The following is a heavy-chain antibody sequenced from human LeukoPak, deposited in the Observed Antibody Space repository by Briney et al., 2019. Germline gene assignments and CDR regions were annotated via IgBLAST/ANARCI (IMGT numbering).Heavy chain of an antibody. Sequence: ASVKVSCKASGYTFTGYYMHRVRHPPGQGLEWIGWINLNSGGTNYAQKFQGRVTMTRDTSISTAYMELSRLRSDDTAVYYCARDLLYYYDSSGYYYNYWGQGTLVTVSS. V-gene: IGHV1-2*02. D-gene: IGHD3-22*01. CDR3: ARDLLYYYDSSGYYYNY. CDR1: GYTFTGYY. CDR2: INLNSGGT. J-gene: IGHJ4*02.